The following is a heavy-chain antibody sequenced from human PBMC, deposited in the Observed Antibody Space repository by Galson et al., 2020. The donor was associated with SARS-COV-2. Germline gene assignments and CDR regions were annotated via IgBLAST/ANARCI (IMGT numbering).Heavy chain of an antibody. J-gene: IGHJ2*01. CDR3: ARVTDYGDYDWWYFCL. CDR2: ISAYNGKT. CDR1: GYTFTSYG. Sequence: ASVKVSCKASGYTFTSYGISWVRQAPGQGLEWMGWISAYNGKTNSAQKPQGRVTMTTDTSTSTAYMELRSLRSDDTAVYYCARVTDYGDYDWWYFCLWGRGTLVTVSS. V-gene: IGHV1-18*01. D-gene: IGHD4-17*01.